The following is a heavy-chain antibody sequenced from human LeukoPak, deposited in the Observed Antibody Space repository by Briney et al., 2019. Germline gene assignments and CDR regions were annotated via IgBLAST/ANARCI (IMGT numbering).Heavy chain of an antibody. D-gene: IGHD1-1*01. Sequence: GRSLRLSCAASGFTFSSYAMHWVRQAPGKGLEWVAVISYDGSNKYYADSVKGRFTISGDNSKNTLYLQMNSLRAEDTAVYYCARSALSTEGAFDIWGQGTMVTVSS. CDR2: ISYDGSNK. CDR3: ARSALSTEGAFDI. V-gene: IGHV3-30*01. J-gene: IGHJ3*02. CDR1: GFTFSSYA.